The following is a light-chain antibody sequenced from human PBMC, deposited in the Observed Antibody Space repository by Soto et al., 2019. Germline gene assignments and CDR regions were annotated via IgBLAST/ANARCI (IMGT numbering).Light chain of an antibody. CDR1: SSNIGAGYD. J-gene: IGLJ2*01. V-gene: IGLV1-40*01. CDR2: SNN. Sequence: QSVLTQPPSVSGDPGQRVTISCTGSSSNIGAGYDVHWYQQVPGTAPRLLIYSNNNRPSGVPDRFSGSKSGTSASLAITGLQAEDEADYYCQSYDGSLRGPHVLIGGGTKLTVL. CDR3: QSYDGSLRGPHVL.